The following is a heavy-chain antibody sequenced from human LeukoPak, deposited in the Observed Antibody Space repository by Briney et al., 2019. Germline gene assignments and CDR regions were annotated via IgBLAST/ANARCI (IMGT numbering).Heavy chain of an antibody. Sequence: GGSLRLSCAASGFTFSSYTMNWVRQAPGKGLEWVSAITASGGNTYYADSVKGRFTISRDNSKNTLYLQVNSLRAEDTAVYYCAKGNGYSYGRYYFDYWGQGTLVTVSS. V-gene: IGHV3-23*01. D-gene: IGHD5-18*01. J-gene: IGHJ4*02. CDR2: ITASGGNT. CDR1: GFTFSSYT. CDR3: AKGNGYSYGRYYFDY.